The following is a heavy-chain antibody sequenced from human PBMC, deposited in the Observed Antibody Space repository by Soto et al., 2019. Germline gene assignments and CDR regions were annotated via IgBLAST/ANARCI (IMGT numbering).Heavy chain of an antibody. CDR2: INHSGST. V-gene: IGHV4-34*01. D-gene: IGHD6-13*01. CDR1: GGSFSGYY. CDR3: ARPRGKKGVAAASHPQYYYYGMDV. Sequence: SETLSLTCAVYGGSFSGYYWSWIRQPPWKGLEWIGEINHSGSTNHNPSLTSRVTISVDTSKNQFSLKLSSVTAADTAVYYCARPRGKKGVAAASHPQYYYYGMDVWGQGTTVT. J-gene: IGHJ6*02.